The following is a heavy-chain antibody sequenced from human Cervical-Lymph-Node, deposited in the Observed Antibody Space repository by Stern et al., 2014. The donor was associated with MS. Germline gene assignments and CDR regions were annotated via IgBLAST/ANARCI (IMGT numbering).Heavy chain of an antibody. CDR1: GFTFTTSG. D-gene: IGHD2-2*02. CDR2: ISYDGSNQ. Sequence: VHLVESGGGVVQPGGSLRLSCVASGFTFTTSGMHWVRQAPGTGLDWVAVISYDGSNQYYGDSVKGRFTISRDNSKNTVYLQMNSLRPEDTAVYYCANAAALSCRSPSCYKAFEYWGQGILVTVSS. CDR3: ANAAALSCRSPSCYKAFEY. J-gene: IGHJ4*02. V-gene: IGHV3-30*18.